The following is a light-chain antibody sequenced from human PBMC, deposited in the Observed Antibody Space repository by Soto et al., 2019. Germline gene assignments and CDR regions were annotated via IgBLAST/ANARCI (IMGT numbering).Light chain of an antibody. CDR3: QKSYSTPAT. Sequence: DIQMTQSPSSLSASVGDRVTITCRASQGISSYLNWYQQKPGKAPKLLIYAASSLQSGVPSRFSGSGSGTDFTLTISSLQPEDFATYYCQKSYSTPATFGQGTKV. J-gene: IGKJ1*01. CDR2: AAS. CDR1: QGISSY. V-gene: IGKV1-39*01.